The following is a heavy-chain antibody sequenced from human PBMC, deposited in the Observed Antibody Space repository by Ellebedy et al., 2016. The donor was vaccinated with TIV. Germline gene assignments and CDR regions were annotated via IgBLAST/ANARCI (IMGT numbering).Heavy chain of an antibody. CDR3: AREIIYGGYYFDY. J-gene: IGHJ4*02. V-gene: IGHV3-33*01. CDR1: GFTFSRYG. CDR2: IWYDGSSK. D-gene: IGHD4-23*01. Sequence: GGSLRLSXAASGFTFSRYGMHWVRQAPGKGLEWVASIWYDGSSKYYGDSVKGRFSISRDNSKNTLYLQMNSLRVEDTAVYYCAREIIYGGYYFDYWGQGTLVTVSS.